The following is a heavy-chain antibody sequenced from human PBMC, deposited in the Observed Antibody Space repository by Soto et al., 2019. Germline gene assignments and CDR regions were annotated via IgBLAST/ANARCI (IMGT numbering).Heavy chain of an antibody. CDR1: GGTFSSYA. J-gene: IGHJ6*02. V-gene: IGHV1-69*06. CDR2: IIPIFGTA. Sequence: QVQLVQSGAEVKKPGSSVKVSCKASGGTFSSYAISWVRQAPGQGLEWMGGIIPIFGTANYAQKLQGRVTITADKSTRTAYMELSSLRSEETAVYYCAIVIAEVYYYYGMDVWGQGTTVTVSS. CDR3: AIVIAEVYYYYGMDV. D-gene: IGHD6-13*01.